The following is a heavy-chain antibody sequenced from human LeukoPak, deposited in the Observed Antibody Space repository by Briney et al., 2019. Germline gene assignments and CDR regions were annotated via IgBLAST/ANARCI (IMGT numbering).Heavy chain of an antibody. V-gene: IGHV1-46*01. CDR2: INPSGGST. CDR1: GYTFTSYY. Sequence: ASVKVSCKASGYTFTSYYMHWVRQAPGQGLEWMGIINPSGGSTSYAQKSQGRVTMTRDTSTSTVYMELSSLRSEDTAVYYCAKEVVAVAGTARWFDPWGQGTLVTVSS. CDR3: AKEVVAVAGTARWFDP. J-gene: IGHJ5*02. D-gene: IGHD6-19*01.